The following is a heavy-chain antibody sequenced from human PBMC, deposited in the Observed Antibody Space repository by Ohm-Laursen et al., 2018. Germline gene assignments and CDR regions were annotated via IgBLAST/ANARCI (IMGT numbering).Heavy chain of an antibody. Sequence: GSLRLSCAASGFTFSSYAMSWVRQAPGKGLEWVSYISSSGSTIHYADSVKGRFTISRDNAKNSLYLQMNSLRAEDTAVYHCARDPVRGLTDYWGQGTLVTVSS. CDR3: ARDPVRGLTDY. CDR2: ISSSGSTI. V-gene: IGHV3-48*03. J-gene: IGHJ4*02. D-gene: IGHD3-16*01. CDR1: GFTFSSYA.